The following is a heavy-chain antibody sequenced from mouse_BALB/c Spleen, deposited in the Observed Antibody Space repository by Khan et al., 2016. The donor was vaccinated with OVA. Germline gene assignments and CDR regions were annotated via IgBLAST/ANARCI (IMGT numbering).Heavy chain of an antibody. V-gene: IGHV5-6-3*01. CDR2: INSNGVTS. D-gene: IGHD2-14*01. Sequence: EVVLVESGGGLVQPGGSLKLSCAASGFTFRGYGMSWVRQTPDKRLDLVATINSNGVTSYYPDSVKSRYTISRDNAKNTLHSQMSSLKSEDTAMYYGTTIYYRYDEGYWYFDVWGAGTTVTVSS. CDR1: GFTFRGYG. J-gene: IGHJ1*01. CDR3: TTIYYRYDEGYWYFDV.